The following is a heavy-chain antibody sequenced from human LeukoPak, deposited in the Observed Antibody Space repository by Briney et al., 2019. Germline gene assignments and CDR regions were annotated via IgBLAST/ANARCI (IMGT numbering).Heavy chain of an antibody. CDR1: GFTFSSYA. CDR3: ARGEVLRYFDWLPEGDVFDI. D-gene: IGHD3-9*01. V-gene: IGHV3-30-3*01. Sequence: GGSLRLTCAASGFTFSSYAMHWVRQAPGKGLEWVAVISYDGSNKYYADSVKGRFTISRDNSKNTLYLQMNSLRAEDTAVYYCARGEVLRYFDWLPEGDVFDIWGQGTMVTVSS. CDR2: ISYDGSNK. J-gene: IGHJ3*02.